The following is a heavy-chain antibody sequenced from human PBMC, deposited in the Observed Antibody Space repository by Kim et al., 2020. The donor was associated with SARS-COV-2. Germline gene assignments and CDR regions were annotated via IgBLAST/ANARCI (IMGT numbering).Heavy chain of an antibody. CDR3: AGGEGGDWGRSYLYDYYYG. V-gene: IGHV3-21*01. D-gene: IGHD3-10*01. Sequence: GGSLRFSCAASGFTFSSYSMNWVRQAPGKGLEWVSSISSSSSIYYEDSAKRGRSTIRNDNKKTLLQQKKNSRREDTAEEYYAGGEGGDWGRSYLYDYYYG. CDR1: GFTFSSYS. CDR2: ISSSSSI. J-gene: IGHJ6*01.